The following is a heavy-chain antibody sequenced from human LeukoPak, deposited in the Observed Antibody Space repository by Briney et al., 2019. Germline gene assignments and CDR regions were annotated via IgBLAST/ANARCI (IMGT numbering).Heavy chain of an antibody. CDR2: INPNSGGT. D-gene: IGHD3-3*01. Sequence: GASVKVSCKASGYTFTGYYMHWVRQAPGQGLEWMGWINPNSGGTNYAQKFQGRVTMTRDTSISTAYMELSRLSSDDTAVYYCARIYDFWSGYYNGFDPWGQGTLVTVSS. J-gene: IGHJ5*02. CDR1: GYTFTGYY. CDR3: ARIYDFWSGYYNGFDP. V-gene: IGHV1-2*02.